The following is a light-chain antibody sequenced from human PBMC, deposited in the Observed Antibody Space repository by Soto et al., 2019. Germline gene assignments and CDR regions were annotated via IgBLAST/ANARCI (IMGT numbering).Light chain of an antibody. CDR3: QQSYNAPRT. V-gene: IGKV1-39*01. Sequence: DIQLTQSPSSLSASLGDKVTITCRASESISNFLNWYRQTPGKAPSLLIYGASSLQSGVPSRFSGSGSGTDFTLTISSLQPEDFATYFCQQSYNAPRTFGQGTKVDI. CDR2: GAS. CDR1: ESISNF. J-gene: IGKJ1*01.